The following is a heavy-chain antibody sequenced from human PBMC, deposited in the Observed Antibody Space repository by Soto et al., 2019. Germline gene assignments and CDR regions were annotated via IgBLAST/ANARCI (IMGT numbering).Heavy chain of an antibody. CDR1: GFTFSSYG. CDR3: ARDDIVQRNSWSYFDY. J-gene: IGHJ4*02. D-gene: IGHD6-13*01. V-gene: IGHV3-33*01. Sequence: GGSLRLSCAASGFTFSSYGMHWVRQAPGKGLEWVAVIWYDGSNKYYADSVKGRFTISRDNSKNTLYLQMNSLRAEDTAEYYCARDDIVQRNSWSYFDYWGQRTLVAVSS. CDR2: IWYDGSNK.